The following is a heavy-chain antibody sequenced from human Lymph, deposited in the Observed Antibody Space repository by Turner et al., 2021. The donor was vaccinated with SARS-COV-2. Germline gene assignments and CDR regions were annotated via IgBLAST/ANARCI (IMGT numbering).Heavy chain of an antibody. CDR3: AREGVVGATSGLDY. V-gene: IGHV3-33*01. J-gene: IGHJ4*02. Sequence: QVQLVESGGGVVQPGRSLRLSCAASGFTFSSHGMHWVRQAPGKGLEWVAVIWYDGSNKYHADSVKGRFTISRDNSKNTLYLRMNSLRAEDTAVYYCAREGVVGATSGLDYWGQGTLVTVSS. D-gene: IGHD1-26*01. CDR2: IWYDGSNK. CDR1: GFTFSSHG.